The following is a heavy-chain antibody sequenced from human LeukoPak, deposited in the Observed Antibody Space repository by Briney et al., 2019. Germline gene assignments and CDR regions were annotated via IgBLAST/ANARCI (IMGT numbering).Heavy chain of an antibody. J-gene: IGHJ4*02. CDR3: ARTYYEILTGYNPYFDY. CDR2: ITASSTAI. D-gene: IGHD3-9*01. V-gene: IGHV3-21*01. CDR1: GFTFNTYT. Sequence: GGSLRLSCAASGFTFNTYTMNWVRQAPGKGLEWVSSITASSTAIYSADSVKGRFTISRDNAKNFLYLPMNSLRVEDTAVYYCARTYYEILTGYNPYFDYWGQGILVTVSS.